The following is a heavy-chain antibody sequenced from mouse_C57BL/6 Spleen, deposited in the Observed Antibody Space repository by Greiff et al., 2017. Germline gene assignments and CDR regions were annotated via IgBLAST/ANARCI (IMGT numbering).Heavy chain of an antibody. CDR1: GYAFSSSW. V-gene: IGHV1-82*01. Sequence: QVQLQQSGPELVKPGASVKISCKASGYAFSSSWMNWVKQRPGKGLEWIGRIYPGDGDTNYNGKFKGKATLTADKSSSTAYMQLSSLTSEDSAVYFCAREYYAGYFDYWGQGTTLTVAS. D-gene: IGHD1-1*02. J-gene: IGHJ2*01. CDR3: AREYYAGYFDY. CDR2: IYPGDGDT.